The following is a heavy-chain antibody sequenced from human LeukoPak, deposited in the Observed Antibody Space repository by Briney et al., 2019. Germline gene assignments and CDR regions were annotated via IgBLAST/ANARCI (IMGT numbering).Heavy chain of an antibody. CDR3: AREGVGGSGSYYKPTGAFDI. Sequence: SETLSLTCAVYGGSFSGYYWSWIRQPPGKGLEWIGEINHSGSTNYNPSLKSRVTISVDTSKNQFSLKLSSVTAADTAVYYCAREGVGGSGSYYKPTGAFDIWGQGTMVTVSP. D-gene: IGHD3-10*01. CDR1: GGSFSGYY. CDR2: INHSGST. J-gene: IGHJ3*02. V-gene: IGHV4-34*01.